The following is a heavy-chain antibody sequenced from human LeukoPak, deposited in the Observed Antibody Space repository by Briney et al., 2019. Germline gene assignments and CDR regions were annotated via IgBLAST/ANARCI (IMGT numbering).Heavy chain of an antibody. CDR2: ISSSGSTI. J-gene: IGHJ4*02. V-gene: IGHV3-11*01. Sequence: GGSLRLSCAASGFTFSDYYMSWIRQAPGKGLEWVSYISSSGSTIYYADSVKGRFTISRDSAKNSLYLQMNSLRAEDTAVYYCASRYCSGGNCYFDYWGQGTLVTVSS. CDR3: ASRYCSGGNCYFDY. D-gene: IGHD2-15*01. CDR1: GFTFSDYY.